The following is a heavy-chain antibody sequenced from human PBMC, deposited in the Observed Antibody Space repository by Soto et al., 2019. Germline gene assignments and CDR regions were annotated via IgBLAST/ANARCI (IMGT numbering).Heavy chain of an antibody. CDR2: ISYDGSNK. Sequence: PGGSLRLSCAASGFTFSSYGMHWVRQAPGKGLEWVAVISYDGSNKYYADSVKGRFTISRDNSKNTLYLQMNSLRAEDTAVYYCAKDRWLQSSYYYYYGMDVWGQGTTVTVS. CDR3: AKDRWLQSSYYYYYGMDV. CDR1: GFTFSSYG. V-gene: IGHV3-30*18. D-gene: IGHD5-12*01. J-gene: IGHJ6*02.